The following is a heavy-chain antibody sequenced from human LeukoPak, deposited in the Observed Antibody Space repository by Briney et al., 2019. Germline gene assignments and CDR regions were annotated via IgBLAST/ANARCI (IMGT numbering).Heavy chain of an antibody. CDR3: AIGYRGYSYGAAFDI. Sequence: GGSLRLSCAASGFTFNRYWMSWVRQAPGKELQWVANIKQDGSAKYYVDSVKGRFTISRDNSKNTLYLQMNSLRAEDTAVYYCAIGYRGYSYGAAFDIWGQGTMVTVSS. CDR2: IKQDGSAK. CDR1: GFTFNRYW. V-gene: IGHV3-7*01. J-gene: IGHJ3*02. D-gene: IGHD5-18*01.